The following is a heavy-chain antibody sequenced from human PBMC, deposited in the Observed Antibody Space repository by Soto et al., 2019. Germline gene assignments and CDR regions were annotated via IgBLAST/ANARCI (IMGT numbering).Heavy chain of an antibody. J-gene: IGHJ4*02. D-gene: IGHD6-25*01. Sequence: EVQLLESGGGLVQPGGSLRLSCAASGFRFSSYAMSWVRHTPGKGLEWVSTISGSGGTTYYADSVKGRFIISRDNSKNTLYLQMNSLRAEDTAVYSCAKAVITAAWGGAFDYWGQGTLVTVSS. V-gene: IGHV3-23*01. CDR1: GFRFSSYA. CDR3: AKAVITAAWGGAFDY. CDR2: ISGSGGTT.